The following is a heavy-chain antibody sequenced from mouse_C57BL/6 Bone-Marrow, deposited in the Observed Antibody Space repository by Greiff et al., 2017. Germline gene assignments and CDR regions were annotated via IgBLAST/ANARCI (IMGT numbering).Heavy chain of an antibody. CDR1: GYTFTSYW. CDR2: IYPGSGST. CDR3: ARPYYSNYWYFDV. V-gene: IGHV1-55*01. J-gene: IGHJ1*03. Sequence: QVQLQQPGAELVKPGASVKMSCKASGYTFTSYWITWVKQRPGQGLEWIGDIYPGSGSTNYNETFKSKATLTVDTSSSTAYVQLSSLTSEDSAVYYCARPYYSNYWYFDVWGTGTTVTVSS. D-gene: IGHD2-5*01.